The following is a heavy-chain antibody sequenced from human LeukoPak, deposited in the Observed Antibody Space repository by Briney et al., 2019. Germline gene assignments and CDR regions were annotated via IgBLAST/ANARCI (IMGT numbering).Heavy chain of an antibody. CDR2: ISSSSSYI. D-gene: IGHD6-13*01. Sequence: GGSLRLSCAASGFTFSSYSMNWVRQAPGKGLEWVSSISSSSSYIYYADSVKGRFTISRDNAKNSLYLQMNSLRAEDTAVYYCARDRESIAAAMDAFDIWGQGTMVTVSS. J-gene: IGHJ3*02. V-gene: IGHV3-21*01. CDR1: GFTFSSYS. CDR3: ARDRESIAAAMDAFDI.